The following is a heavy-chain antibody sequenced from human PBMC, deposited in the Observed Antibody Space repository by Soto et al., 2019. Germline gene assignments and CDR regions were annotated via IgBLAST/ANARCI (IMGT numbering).Heavy chain of an antibody. Sequence: QVQLVESGGGVIQPGTSLSLSCGSSGFTFRSFGMYWVRQAPGKGLEWVAVVSYDGNHKYYADSVKGRFTVSRDNAKNILYLQTNSLRGEDTAVYYCAKDVGQQLDLNYGMDVWGQGATVTVSS. D-gene: IGHD6-13*01. CDR1: GFTFRSFG. V-gene: IGHV3-30*18. CDR2: VSYDGNHK. J-gene: IGHJ6*02. CDR3: AKDVGQQLDLNYGMDV.